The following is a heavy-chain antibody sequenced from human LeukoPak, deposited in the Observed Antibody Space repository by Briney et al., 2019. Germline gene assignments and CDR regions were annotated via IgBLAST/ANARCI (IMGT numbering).Heavy chain of an antibody. J-gene: IGHJ6*02. V-gene: IGHV1-2*02. D-gene: IGHD6-13*01. Sequence: ASVKVSCKASGYTFTGYYMHWARQAPGQGLEWMGWINPNSGGTNYAQKFQGRVTMTRDTSISTAYMELSRLRSDDTAVYYCARGYSSSWYSPYANYYGMDVWGQGTTVTVSS. CDR1: GYTFTGYY. CDR3: ARGYSSSWYSPYANYYGMDV. CDR2: INPNSGGT.